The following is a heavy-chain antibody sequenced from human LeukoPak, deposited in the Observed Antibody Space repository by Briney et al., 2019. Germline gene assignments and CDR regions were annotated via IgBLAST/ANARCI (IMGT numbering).Heavy chain of an antibody. CDR3: ASSTVRGVIVFLDY. Sequence: PSETLSLTCTVSGGSISSSSYYWGWIRQPPGKGLEWIGSIYHSGSTYYNPSLKSRVTISVDKSKNQFSLKLSSVTAADTAVYYCASSTVRGVIVFLDYWGQGALVTVSS. CDR1: GGSISSSSYY. J-gene: IGHJ4*02. V-gene: IGHV4-39*07. D-gene: IGHD3-10*01. CDR2: IYHSGST.